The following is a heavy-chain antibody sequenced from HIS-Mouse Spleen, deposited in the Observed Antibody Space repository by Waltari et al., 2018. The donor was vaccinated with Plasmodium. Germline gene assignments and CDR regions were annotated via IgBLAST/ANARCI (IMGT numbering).Heavy chain of an antibody. CDR1: GFTFSSYA. V-gene: IGHV3-30*04. D-gene: IGHD3-3*01. CDR2: KSDDGSNK. CDR3: ARLYYDFWSGYYPYGMDV. Sequence: QVQLVESGGGVVQPGRSLRLSCAASGFTFSSYAMHWVRQAPGRGLEWVECKSDDGSNKYYADSVKGRFTISRDNSKNTLYLQMNSLRAEDTAVYYCARLYYDFWSGYYPYGMDVWGQGTTVTVSS. J-gene: IGHJ6*02.